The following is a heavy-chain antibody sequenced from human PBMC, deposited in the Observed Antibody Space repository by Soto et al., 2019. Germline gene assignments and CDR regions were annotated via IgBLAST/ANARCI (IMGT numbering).Heavy chain of an antibody. CDR3: ARCIQQDYYYGMDV. CDR1: GYTFYSHS. V-gene: IGHV1-18*01. CDR2: ISSDNGNT. J-gene: IGHJ6*02. D-gene: IGHD5-18*01. Sequence: QALLVQSGAEVKNPGAAVNVSCKASGYTFYSHSISWVRQAPGQGLEWMGRISSDNGNTKYAQQFRGRVTMTTDTTTSTVYMELRDLRYDDTAVYYCARCIQQDYYYGMDVWGQGTTVTVSS.